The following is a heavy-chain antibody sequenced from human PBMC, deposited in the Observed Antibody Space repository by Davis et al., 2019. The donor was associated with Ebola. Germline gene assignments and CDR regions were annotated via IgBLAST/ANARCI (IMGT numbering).Heavy chain of an antibody. J-gene: IGHJ4*02. Sequence: ASVKVSCKASGYTFTGYYMHWVRQAPGQGLEWMGWINPNSGGTNYAQKFQGWVTMTRDTSISTAYMELSRLRSDDTAVYYCARQPGTTVTTTFDYWGQGTLVTVSS. CDR1: GYTFTGYY. CDR2: INPNSGGT. D-gene: IGHD4-11*01. CDR3: ARQPGTTVTTTFDY. V-gene: IGHV1-2*04.